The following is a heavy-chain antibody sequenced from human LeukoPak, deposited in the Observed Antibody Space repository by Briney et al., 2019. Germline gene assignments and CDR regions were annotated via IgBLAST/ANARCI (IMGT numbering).Heavy chain of an antibody. Sequence: ASVKVSCKASGYTFTSYYMHWVRQAPRQGLEWMGIINPSGGSTSYAQKFQGRVTMTRDTSTSTVYMELSSLRSEDTAVYYCVLRYFDWLFNYGMDVWGQGTTVTVSS. D-gene: IGHD3-9*01. CDR2: INPSGGST. CDR1: GYTFTSYY. J-gene: IGHJ6*02. CDR3: VLRYFDWLFNYGMDV. V-gene: IGHV1-46*01.